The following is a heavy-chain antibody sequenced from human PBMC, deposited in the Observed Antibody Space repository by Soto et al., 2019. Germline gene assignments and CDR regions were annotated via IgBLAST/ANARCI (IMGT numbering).Heavy chain of an antibody. CDR2: IHHSGGT. Sequence: QVQLQESGPGLVKPSGTLSLSCAVSGCSVSNNNWWSWVRQSLGNGLEWIGEIHHSGGTSYNPSLESRAHLSVDKSKNELSLRLNYVTAADTAVYYCTKNSAYALDYWGLGILVTVSS. V-gene: IGHV4-4*02. J-gene: IGHJ4*02. D-gene: IGHD5-12*01. CDR3: TKNSAYALDY. CDR1: GCSVSNNNW.